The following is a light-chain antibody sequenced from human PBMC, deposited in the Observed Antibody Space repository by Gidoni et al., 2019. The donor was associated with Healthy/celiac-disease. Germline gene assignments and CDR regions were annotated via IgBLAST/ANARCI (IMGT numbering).Light chain of an antibody. CDR1: NIGSKN. V-gene: IGLV3-9*01. J-gene: IGLJ2*01. CDR3: QVWDSSTHVV. CDR2: RDS. Sequence: SYELTQPLSVSVPLGQTARITCGGNNIGSKNVHWYQQKPGQAPVLVIYRDSNRPSGIPERFSGSNSGNTATLTISRAQAGDEADYYCQVWDSSTHVVFGGGTKLTVL.